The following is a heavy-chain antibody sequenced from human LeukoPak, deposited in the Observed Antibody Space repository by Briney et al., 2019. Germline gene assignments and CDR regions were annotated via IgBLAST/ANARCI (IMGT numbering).Heavy chain of an antibody. V-gene: IGHV1-8*01. J-gene: IGHJ4*02. CDR2: MNPNSGNT. D-gene: IGHD3-10*02. CDR1: GYTFTSYD. Sequence: ASVTVSCKASGYTFTSYDINWVRPATGKGLAWMGWMNPNSGNTGYAQKFQGRVTMTRNNSISTGYMERCGLRSEDTGVYFCARDREAAAVSMYWGEGDLVTASS. CDR3: ARDREAAAVSMY.